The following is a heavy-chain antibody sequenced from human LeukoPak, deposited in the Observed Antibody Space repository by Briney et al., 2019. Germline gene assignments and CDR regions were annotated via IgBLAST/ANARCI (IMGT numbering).Heavy chain of an antibody. D-gene: IGHD2-15*01. CDR2: IMPIFGSA. V-gene: IGHV1-69*13. CDR1: GGTFNNYA. Sequence: VASVKVSCKASGGTFNNYAISWVRQAPGQGLEWMGGIMPIFGSANYADKFQSRVTITADESSSTAYMELTSLTSEDTAVYYCASWIGYCSGGSCYSGDYYGMDVWGQGTTVTVSS. J-gene: IGHJ6*02. CDR3: ASWIGYCSGGSCYSGDYYGMDV.